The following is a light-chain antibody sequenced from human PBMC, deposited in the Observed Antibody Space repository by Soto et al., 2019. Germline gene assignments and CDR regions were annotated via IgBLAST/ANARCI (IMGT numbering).Light chain of an antibody. CDR2: DVS. CDR1: SSDVGRYNY. J-gene: IGLJ2*01. Sequence: QSALTQPRSVSGSPGQSVTISCTGTSSDVGRYNYVSWHQQHPGKAPKLMIYDVSKRPSGVPDRFSGSKSGNTASLTISGLQAEDEADYYCCSYAGSYTLLFGGGTQLTVL. CDR3: CSYAGSYTLL. V-gene: IGLV2-11*01.